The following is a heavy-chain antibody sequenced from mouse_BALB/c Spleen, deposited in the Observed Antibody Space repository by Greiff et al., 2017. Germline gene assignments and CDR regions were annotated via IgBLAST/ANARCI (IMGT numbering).Heavy chain of an antibody. Sequence: QVTLKVSGPGILQPSQTLSLTCSFSGFSLSTSGMGVSWIRQPSGKGLEWLAHIYWDDDKRYNPSLKSRLTISKDTSSNQVFLKITSVDTADTATYYCARSPYYGYPFDYWGQGTTLTVSS. CDR1: GFSLSTSGMG. CDR3: ARSPYYGYPFDY. J-gene: IGHJ2*01. CDR2: IYWDDDK. V-gene: IGHV8-12*01. D-gene: IGHD1-2*01.